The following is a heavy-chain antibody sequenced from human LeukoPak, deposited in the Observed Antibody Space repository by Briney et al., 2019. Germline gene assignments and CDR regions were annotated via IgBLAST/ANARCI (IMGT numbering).Heavy chain of an antibody. Sequence: GASVKVSCKASGYTFTSYDINWVRQATGQGLEWMGWMNPNSGNAGYAQKFQGRVTMTRNTSISTAYMELSSLRSEDTAAYYCARGLNPGALNWFDPWGQGTLVTVSS. CDR3: ARGLNPGALNWFDP. CDR2: MNPNSGNA. J-gene: IGHJ5*02. CDR1: GYTFTSYD. V-gene: IGHV1-8*01. D-gene: IGHD3-16*01.